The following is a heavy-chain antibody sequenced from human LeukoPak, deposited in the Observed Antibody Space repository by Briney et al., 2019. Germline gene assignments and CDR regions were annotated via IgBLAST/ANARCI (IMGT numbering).Heavy chain of an antibody. CDR3: ARDLNYDILTGYYFDY. CDR1: GGSISSSSYY. D-gene: IGHD3-9*01. CDR2: IYYSGST. Sequence: SETLSLTCTVSGGSISSSSYYWGWIRQSPGKGLEWIGSIYYSGSTYYNPSLKSRVTISVDTSKNQLSLKLSSVTAADTAVYYCARDLNYDILTGYYFDYWGQGTLVTVSS. V-gene: IGHV4-39*07. J-gene: IGHJ4*02.